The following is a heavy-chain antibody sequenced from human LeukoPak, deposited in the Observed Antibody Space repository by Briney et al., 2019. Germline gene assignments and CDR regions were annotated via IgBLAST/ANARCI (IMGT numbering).Heavy chain of an antibody. CDR2: ISSSSSYI. J-gene: IGHJ6*02. Sequence: GGSLRLSCAASGFTFSSYSMNWVRQAPGKGLEWVSSISSSSSYIYYADSVKGRFTISRDNAKNSLYLQMNSLRAEDTAVYYCAKGWGSGYCSSTSCYMAGLYGMDVWGQGTTVTVSS. V-gene: IGHV3-21*01. CDR1: GFTFSSYS. CDR3: AKGWGSGYCSSTSCYMAGLYGMDV. D-gene: IGHD2-2*02.